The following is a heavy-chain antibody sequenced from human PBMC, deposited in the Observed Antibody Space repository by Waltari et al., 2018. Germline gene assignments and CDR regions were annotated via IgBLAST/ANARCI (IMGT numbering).Heavy chain of an antibody. CDR3: AKYSAASGTVGFFDT. D-gene: IGHD6-13*01. J-gene: IGHJ3*02. CDR1: GFTFADYA. CDR2: ISWNGGRI. Sequence: EVQLVESGGGLVQPGRSLRLSCAGYGFTFADYAMHWVRQGPGKGLEWVSGISWNGGRIVYADSVKGRFSISRDYDNSLFLQMDSLRPEDTALYYCAKYSAASGTVGFFDTWGQGTMVTVSS. V-gene: IGHV3-9*01.